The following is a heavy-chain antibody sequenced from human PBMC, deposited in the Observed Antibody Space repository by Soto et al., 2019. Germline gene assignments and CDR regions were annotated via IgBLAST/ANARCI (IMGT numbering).Heavy chain of an antibody. CDR3: AKQNLDWSTIPFFDL. D-gene: IGHD3-9*01. CDR2: IYYSGST. V-gene: IGHV4-39*07. CDR1: GGSISSSSYY. J-gene: IGHJ2*01. Sequence: SETLSLTCTVSGGSISSSSYYWGWIRQPPGKGLEWIGSIYYSGSTYYNPSLKSRVTISVDTSKNQFSLKLSSVTADDTAVYYCAKQNLDWSTIPFFDLWGRGTLVTVSS.